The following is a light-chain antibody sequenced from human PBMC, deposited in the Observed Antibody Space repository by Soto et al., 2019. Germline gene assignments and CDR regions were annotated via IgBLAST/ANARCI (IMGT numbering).Light chain of an antibody. Sequence: EIVLTQSPATLSSSPGERATLSCRASQSVASSYLAWYQQKPGQAPRLLIYGASSRATGIPDRFSGSGSGADFPLTISRLEPDDCAVYYCQQYGSSSSWTFGQGTKVDSK. J-gene: IGKJ1*01. CDR3: QQYGSSSSWT. CDR1: QSVASSY. CDR2: GAS. V-gene: IGKV3-20*01.